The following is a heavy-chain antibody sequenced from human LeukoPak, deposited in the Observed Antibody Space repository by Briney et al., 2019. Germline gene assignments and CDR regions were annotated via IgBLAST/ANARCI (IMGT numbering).Heavy chain of an antibody. V-gene: IGHV3-64D*06. CDR1: GFTFSSYA. Sequence: PGGSLRLSCSASGFTFSSYAMHWVRQASGKGLEYVSAISSNGGSTYYADSVKGRFTISRDNSKNTLYLQMSSLRAEDTAVYYCVKDLSGSTVTTKYFDYWGQGTLVTVSS. CDR3: VKDLSGSTVTTKYFDY. J-gene: IGHJ4*02. D-gene: IGHD4-17*01. CDR2: ISSNGGST.